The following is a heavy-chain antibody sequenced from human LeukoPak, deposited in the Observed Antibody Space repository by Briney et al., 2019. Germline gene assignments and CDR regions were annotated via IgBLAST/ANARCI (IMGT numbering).Heavy chain of an antibody. J-gene: IGHJ4*02. V-gene: IGHV3-7*01. CDR1: GFIFSDFS. D-gene: IGHD2-2*01. CDR3: ARPRGCGSARCNNFDY. CDR2: MSEDGNEI. Sequence: PGGSLRLSCKVSGFIFSDFSMSWVRQAPGKGLEWVAKMSEDGNEIFYVDSVKGRFTISRDNAKKSLYLQLNSLRPEDSAVYYCARPRGCGSARCNNFDYWGQGTLVTVSS.